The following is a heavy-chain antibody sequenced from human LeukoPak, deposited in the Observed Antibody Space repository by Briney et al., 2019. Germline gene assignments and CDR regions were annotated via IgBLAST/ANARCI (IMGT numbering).Heavy chain of an antibody. Sequence: SVKVSCKASGYTFTSYAMNWVRQAPGQGLEWMGGIIPIFGTANYAQKFQGRVTITADESTSTAYMELSSLRSEDTAVYYCARSPYCSSTSCYGNYYYYMDVWGKGTTVTISS. D-gene: IGHD2-2*01. J-gene: IGHJ6*03. V-gene: IGHV1-69*13. CDR3: ARSPYCSSTSCYGNYYYYMDV. CDR1: GYTFTSYA. CDR2: IIPIFGTA.